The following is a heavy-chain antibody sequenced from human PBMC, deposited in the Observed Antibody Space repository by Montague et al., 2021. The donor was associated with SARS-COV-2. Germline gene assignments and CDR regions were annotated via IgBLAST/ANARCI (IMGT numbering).Heavy chain of an antibody. J-gene: IGHJ4*02. D-gene: IGHD5-12*01. CDR1: GGSISSYY. CDR3: ARDLWVWLSVEGSFDS. CDR2: INYSGST. Sequence: SETLSLTCTVAGGSISSYYWSWIRQPPGKGLEWIGYINYSGSTNYNPSLKSRVTISVDTSENQFSLKLSSVTAADTAVYYCARDLWVWLSVEGSFDSWGQGTLVTVSS. V-gene: IGHV4-59*12.